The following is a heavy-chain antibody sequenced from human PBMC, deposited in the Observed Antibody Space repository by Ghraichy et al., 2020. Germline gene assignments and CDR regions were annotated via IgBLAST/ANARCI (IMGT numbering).Heavy chain of an antibody. Sequence: GGSLRLSCAASGFTFSSYAMSWVRQAPGKGLEWVSAIGGSGSSTYYADSVKGRFTISRDNSKNTLYLQMNSLRAEDTAIYYCAKDRRATAYYFDYWGQGTLVTVSS. D-gene: IGHD5-12*01. J-gene: IGHJ4*02. CDR1: GFTFSSYA. V-gene: IGHV3-23*01. CDR2: IGGSGSST. CDR3: AKDRRATAYYFDY.